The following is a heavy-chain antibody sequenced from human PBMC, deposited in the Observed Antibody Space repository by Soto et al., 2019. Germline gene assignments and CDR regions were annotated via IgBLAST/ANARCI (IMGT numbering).Heavy chain of an antibody. V-gene: IGHV3-49*03. CDR1: GFSFGDYA. J-gene: IGHJ4*02. CDR3: SRDSRRPGSLNTFEY. D-gene: IGHD2-15*01. Sequence: HPGGSLRLSCTASGFSFGDYAMSWFRQAPGKGLEWVGFIRSTGYGGTTEYAASVKGRFTISRDESKSIAYLQMNSLKTEDTAVYYCSRDSRRPGSLNTFEYWGRGTLVTVSS. CDR2: IRSTGYGGTT.